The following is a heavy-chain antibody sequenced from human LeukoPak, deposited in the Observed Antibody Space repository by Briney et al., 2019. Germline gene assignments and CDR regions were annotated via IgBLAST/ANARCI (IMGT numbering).Heavy chain of an antibody. J-gene: IGHJ5*02. CDR1: GFTFSSYS. D-gene: IGHD3-10*01. V-gene: IGHV3-23*01. Sequence: GGSLRLSCAASGFTFSSYSMSWVRQAPGKGLEWVSGISGSRDRTYYADAVKGRFTISRDNSKNTVYLQMDSLRAEDTAVYYCANSRGHGSGNLWGQGTLVTVSS. CDR3: ANSRGHGSGNL. CDR2: ISGSRDRT.